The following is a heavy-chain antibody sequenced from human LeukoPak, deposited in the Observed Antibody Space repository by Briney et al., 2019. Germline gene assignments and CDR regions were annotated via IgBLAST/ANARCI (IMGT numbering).Heavy chain of an antibody. CDR1: GGSISSGGYY. V-gene: IGHV4-31*03. D-gene: IGHD5-18*01. J-gene: IGHJ4*02. CDR2: IYYSGST. Sequence: SETLSLTCTVSGGSISSGGYYWSWIRQHPGKGLEWIGYIYYSGSTYYNPSLKSRVTISVGTSKNQFSLKLSSVTAADTAVYYCARYSYGSYFDYWGQGTLVTVSS. CDR3: ARYSYGSYFDY.